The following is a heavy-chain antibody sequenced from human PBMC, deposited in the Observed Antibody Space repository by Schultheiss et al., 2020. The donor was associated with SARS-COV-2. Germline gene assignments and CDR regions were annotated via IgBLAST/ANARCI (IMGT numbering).Heavy chain of an antibody. J-gene: IGHJ6*02. CDR2: ISGSGGST. CDR3: ARFGQELSLPVYGMDV. D-gene: IGHD3-16*02. CDR1: GFTFSTYA. V-gene: IGHV3-23*01. Sequence: GGSLRLSCAVSGFTFSTYAMSWVRQAPGKGLEWVSAISGSGGSTYYADSVKGRFTISRDNSKNTLYLQMNSLRAEDTAVYYCARFGQELSLPVYGMDVWGQGTTVTVSS.